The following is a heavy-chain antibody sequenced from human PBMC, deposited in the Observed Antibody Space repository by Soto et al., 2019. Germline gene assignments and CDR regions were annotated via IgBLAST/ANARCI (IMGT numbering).Heavy chain of an antibody. CDR1: GFSSYS. CDR2: ISYDGSHT. V-gene: IGHV3-30*04. CDR3: ARDKSSSFDY. Sequence: QLQLVESGGGVVQPGRSLRLSCAASGFSSYSMHWVRQAPGKGLEWVALISYDGSHTYYADSVKDRFTISRDNSKNTLYLQMNSLEIEDTAVYYCARDKSSSFDYWGQGTLVNVSS. D-gene: IGHD2-15*01. J-gene: IGHJ4*02.